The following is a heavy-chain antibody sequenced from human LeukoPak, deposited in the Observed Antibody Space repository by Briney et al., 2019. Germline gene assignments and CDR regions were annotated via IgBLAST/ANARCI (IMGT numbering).Heavy chain of an antibody. V-gene: IGHV4-4*07. J-gene: IGHJ4*02. Sequence: SETLSLTCTVSGGSISGYYWSWIRQPAGKGLEWIGRIYTSGSTNYNPSLKSRVTISVDTSKNQFSLKLSSVTAADTAVYYCASSTGTTSDFDYWGQGTLVTVSS. CDR2: IYTSGST. D-gene: IGHD1-7*01. CDR3: ASSTGTTSDFDY. CDR1: GGSISGYY.